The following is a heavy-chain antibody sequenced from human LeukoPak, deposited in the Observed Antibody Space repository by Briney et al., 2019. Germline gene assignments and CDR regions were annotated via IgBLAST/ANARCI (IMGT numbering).Heavy chain of an antibody. CDR2: ISGSGGTT. CDR1: GFTFNNYA. CDR3: AKDMRFDWTPYYFDY. D-gene: IGHD3-9*01. Sequence: GGSLRLSCAASGFTFNNYAMNWVRQAPGKGLEWVSVISGSGGTTYYADSVKGRFTISRDNSKNTLYLQMNSLRAEDTAVYYCAKDMRFDWTPYYFDYWGQGTLVTVSS. J-gene: IGHJ4*02. V-gene: IGHV3-23*01.